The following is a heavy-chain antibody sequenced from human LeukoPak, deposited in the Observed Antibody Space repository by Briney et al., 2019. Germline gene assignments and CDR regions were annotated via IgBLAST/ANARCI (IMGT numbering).Heavy chain of an antibody. V-gene: IGHV1-24*01. D-gene: IGHD6-19*01. CDR3: ATSSDSSGWYAFDY. J-gene: IGHJ4*02. CDR1: GYTFTSYY. Sequence: ASVKVSCKASGYTFTSYYMHWVRQAPGKGLEWMGGFDPEDGETIYAQKFQGRVTMTEDTSTDTAYMELSSLRSEDTAVYYCATSSDSSGWYAFDYWGQGALVTVSS. CDR2: FDPEDGET.